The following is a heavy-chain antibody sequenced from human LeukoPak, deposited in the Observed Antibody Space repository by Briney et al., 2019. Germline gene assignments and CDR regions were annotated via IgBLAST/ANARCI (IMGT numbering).Heavy chain of an antibody. V-gene: IGHV4-34*01. CDR2: IGHSGTT. J-gene: IGHJ4*02. CDR3: ARHWDDRSSPSY. D-gene: IGHD2-2*01. Sequence: SETLSPTCAVYGGSFSGYFWSWIRQPPGKGLEWIGEIGHSGTTNYNPSLKSRVTISVDTSKNQFSLKLSSVTAADTAVYYCARHWDDRSSPSYWGQGTLVTVSS. CDR1: GGSFSGYF.